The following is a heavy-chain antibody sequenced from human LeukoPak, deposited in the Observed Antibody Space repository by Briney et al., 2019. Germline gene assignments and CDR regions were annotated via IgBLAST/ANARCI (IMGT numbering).Heavy chain of an antibody. V-gene: IGHV4-59*01. D-gene: IGHD4-11*01. CDR1: GGSISSDY. Sequence: PSQTLSLTCTLSGGSISSDYWSWIRQPPGKGLGWIGYIYYSGRTYYNPSLKSRITISVDTSKNQFSLKLSSVTAADTAVYYCARGFYSPHYWGQGPLVSVSS. CDR2: IYYSGRT. J-gene: IGHJ4*02. CDR3: ARGFYSPHY.